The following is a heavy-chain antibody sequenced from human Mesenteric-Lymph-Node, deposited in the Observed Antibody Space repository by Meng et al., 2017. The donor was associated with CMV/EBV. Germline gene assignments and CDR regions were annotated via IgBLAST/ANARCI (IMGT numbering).Heavy chain of an antibody. CDR2: ISLNSGRI. Sequence: GGSLRLSCAASGFTFDDYAMHWVRQAPGKGLEWVSGISLNSGRIGYADSVKGRFTISRDNAKNSLYLQMNSLRAEDTALYYCTKTYCSSTFCYNYFDSWGQGTLVTVSS. J-gene: IGHJ4*02. D-gene: IGHD2-2*01. CDR3: TKTYCSSTFCYNYFDS. CDR1: GFTFDDYA. V-gene: IGHV3-9*01.